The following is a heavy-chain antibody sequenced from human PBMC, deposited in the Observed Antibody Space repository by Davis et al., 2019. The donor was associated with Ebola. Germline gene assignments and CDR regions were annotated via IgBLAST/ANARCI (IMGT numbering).Heavy chain of an antibody. J-gene: IGHJ5*02. V-gene: IGHV1-2*04. D-gene: IGHD1-26*01. CDR2: INPNSGGT. CDR1: GYTFTSYY. CDR3: ARSVSVGAMRYNWFDP. Sequence: AASVKVSCKASGYTFTSYYMHWVRQAPGQGLEWMGWINPNSGGTNYAQKFQGWVTMTRDTSISTAYMELSRLRSDDTAVYYCARSVSVGAMRYNWFDPWGQGTLVTVSS.